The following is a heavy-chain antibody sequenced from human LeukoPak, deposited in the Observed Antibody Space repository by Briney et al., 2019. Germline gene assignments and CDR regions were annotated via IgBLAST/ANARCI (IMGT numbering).Heavy chain of an antibody. J-gene: IGHJ5*02. D-gene: IGHD6-13*01. V-gene: IGHV4-4*02. Sequence: SETLSLTCAVSGGSISSSNWWSWVRQPPRKGLEWIGEIYHSGSTNYNPSLKSRVTISVDKSKNQFSLKLSSVTAADTAVYYCAREKGIAAAGRGSPSWFDPWGQGTLVTVSS. CDR3: AREKGIAAAGRGSPSWFDP. CDR2: IYHSGST. CDR1: GGSISSSNW.